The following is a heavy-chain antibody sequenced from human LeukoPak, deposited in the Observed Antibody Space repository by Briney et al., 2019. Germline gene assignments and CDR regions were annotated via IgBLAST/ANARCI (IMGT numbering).Heavy chain of an antibody. CDR2: ISSSSSYI. J-gene: IGHJ4*02. D-gene: IGHD6-13*01. CDR1: GFTFSSYS. CDR3: AREGAAAAGASFDY. Sequence: GGSLRLSCAASGFTFSSYSMNWVRQAPGKGLEWVSSISSSSSYINYADSVKGRFTISRDNAKNSLYLQMNSLRAEDTVVYYCAREGAAAAGASFDYWGQGTLVTVSS. V-gene: IGHV3-21*01.